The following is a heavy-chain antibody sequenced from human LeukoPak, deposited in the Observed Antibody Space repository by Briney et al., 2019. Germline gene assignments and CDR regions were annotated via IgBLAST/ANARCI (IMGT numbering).Heavy chain of an antibody. CDR1: GFTVSSSH. CDR3: ARGRDYFPIHY. CDR2: TYSGGNT. Sequence: GGSLRLSCAASGFTVSSSHMTWVRQTPGKGLVWVSVTYSGGNTDYADSVKGRFTISRDNSRNTLYLQMSSLRVEDTAIYYCARGRDYFPIHYWGQGTFVIVSS. J-gene: IGHJ4*02. V-gene: IGHV3-53*01. D-gene: IGHD2/OR15-2a*01.